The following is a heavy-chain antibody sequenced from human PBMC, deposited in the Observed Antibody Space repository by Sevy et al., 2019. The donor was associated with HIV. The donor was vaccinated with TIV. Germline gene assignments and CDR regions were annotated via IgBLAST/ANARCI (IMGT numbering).Heavy chain of an antibody. Sequence: GGSLRLSCAASGFTFSDYYMSWIRQAPGKGLEWVSYISSSGSTIYYADSVKGGFTISRDNAKNSLYLQMNSLRAEDTAVYYCASSYDSSGYLPYFDYWGQGTLVTVSS. CDR1: GFTFSDYY. J-gene: IGHJ4*02. V-gene: IGHV3-11*01. D-gene: IGHD3-22*01. CDR3: ASSYDSSGYLPYFDY. CDR2: ISSSGSTI.